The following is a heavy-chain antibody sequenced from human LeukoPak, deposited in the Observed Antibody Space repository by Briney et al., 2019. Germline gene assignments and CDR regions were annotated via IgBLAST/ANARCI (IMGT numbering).Heavy chain of an antibody. D-gene: IGHD3-10*01. J-gene: IGHJ4*02. CDR2: ISHDRSNS. V-gene: IGHV3-30-3*01. Sequence: GGPLRLSCAASEFTFSIYALHWARQAPGKGLEWVAFISHDRSNSCHADSVKGRFTISRDNSKNTLYLQMNSLTDEDTAVYYCARDLSGSYMSDYWGQGTLVTVSS. CDR3: ARDLSGSYMSDY. CDR1: EFTFSIYA.